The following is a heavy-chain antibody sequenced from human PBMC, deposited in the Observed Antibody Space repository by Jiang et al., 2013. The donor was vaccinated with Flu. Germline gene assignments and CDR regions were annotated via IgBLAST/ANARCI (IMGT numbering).Heavy chain of an antibody. CDR3: ARHQSGSYHGPLGWFDP. V-gene: IGHV4-39*01. J-gene: IGHJ5*02. D-gene: IGHD1-26*01. Sequence: GSGLVKPSETLSLTCTVSGGSISSSSYYWGWIRQPPGKGLEWIGSIYYSGSTYYNPSLKSRVTISVDTSKNQFSLKLSSVTAADTAVYYCARHQSGSYHGPLGWFDPWGQGPWSPSPQ. CDR2: IYYSGST. CDR1: GGSISSSSYY.